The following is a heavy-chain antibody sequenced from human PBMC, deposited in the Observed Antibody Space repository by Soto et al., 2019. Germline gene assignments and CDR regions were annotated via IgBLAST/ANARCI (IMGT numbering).Heavy chain of an antibody. CDR1: GFTFSSYG. CDR3: AKPIIKHIAVAGLDY. J-gene: IGHJ4*02. Sequence: PGGSLRLSCAASGFTFSSYGMHWVRQAPGKGLEWVSVIWYGGSNKYYADSVKGRFTISRDNSKNTLYLQMNSLRAEDTAVYYCAKPIIKHIAVAGLDYWGQGTLVTVSS. D-gene: IGHD6-19*01. CDR2: IWYGGSNK. V-gene: IGHV3-33*06.